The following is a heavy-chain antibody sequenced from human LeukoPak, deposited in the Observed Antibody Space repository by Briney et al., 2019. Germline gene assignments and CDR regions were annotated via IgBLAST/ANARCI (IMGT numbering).Heavy chain of an antibody. CDR2: INTNTGNP. V-gene: IGHV7-4-1*02. J-gene: IGHJ6*03. D-gene: IGHD6-13*01. CDR3: ARDRGSSWYNYYYYYMDV. CDR1: GYTFTGYY. Sequence: ASVKVSCKASGYTFTGYYMHWVRQAPGQGLEWMGWINTNTGNPTYAQGFTGRFVFSLDTSVSTAYLQISSLKAEDTAVYYCARDRGSSWYNYYYYYMDVWGKGTTVTVSS.